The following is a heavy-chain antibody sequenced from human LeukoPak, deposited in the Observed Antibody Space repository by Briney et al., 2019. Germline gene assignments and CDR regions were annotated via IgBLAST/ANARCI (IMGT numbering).Heavy chain of an antibody. Sequence: SETLSLTCAASGGSISSGGYSWSWIRQPPGKGLEWTGYIYHSGSTYYNPTLQSRGTISVDRSENQFSLKLSSVTAADTAVYYCARVRRASRPDYYDSSGDAFVIWGQGTMVTVSS. CDR3: ARVRRASRPDYYDSSGDAFVI. CDR2: IYHSGST. CDR1: GGSISSGGYS. J-gene: IGHJ3*02. V-gene: IGHV4-30-2*01. D-gene: IGHD3-22*01.